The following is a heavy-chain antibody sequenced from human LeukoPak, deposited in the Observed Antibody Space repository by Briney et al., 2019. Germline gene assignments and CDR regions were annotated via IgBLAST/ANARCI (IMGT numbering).Heavy chain of an antibody. CDR3: ARHKTKFTKMRAGIFDY. CDR2: IYYSGST. CDR1: GGSISSSSYY. J-gene: IGHJ4*02. V-gene: IGHV4-39*01. Sequence: PSETLSLTCTVSGGSISSSSYYWGWIRQPPGKGLEWIGSIYYSGSTYYNPSLKSRVTISVDTSKNQFSLKLSSVTAADTAVYYCARHKTKFTKMRAGIFDYWGQGTLVTVSS. D-gene: IGHD3-22*01.